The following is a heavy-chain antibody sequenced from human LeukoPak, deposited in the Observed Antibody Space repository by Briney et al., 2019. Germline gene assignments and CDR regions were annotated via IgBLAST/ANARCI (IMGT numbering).Heavy chain of an antibody. D-gene: IGHD1/OR15-1a*01. CDR1: GFTASSNY. J-gene: IGHJ3*02. CDR3: ARETITTAGAFDI. CDR2: IYSGSRT. Sequence: GGSLRLSCAASGFTASSNYMSWVRQAPGKGLGWGSVIYSGSRTYYADSVKGRFTISRDNSKNTVYIQMNSLRAEDTAVYYCARETITTAGAFDIWGQGTMVTVSS. V-gene: IGHV3-66*01.